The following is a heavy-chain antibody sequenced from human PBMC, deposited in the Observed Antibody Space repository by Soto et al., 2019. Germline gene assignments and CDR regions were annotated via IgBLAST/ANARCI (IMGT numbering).Heavy chain of an antibody. J-gene: IGHJ6*03. Sequence: VEALKISCERPVDSFSSSWICPVRQMPGKGLEWMGIIYPGDSDTRYSPSFQGQVTISADKSISTAYLQWSSLKASDTAMYYCARHLGYYYGSENHTRDYYYYMDVWVKGTTVTVSS. CDR1: VDSFSSSW. CDR2: IYPGDSDT. V-gene: IGHV5-51*01. CDR3: ARHLGYYYGSENHTRDYYYYMDV. D-gene: IGHD3-10*01.